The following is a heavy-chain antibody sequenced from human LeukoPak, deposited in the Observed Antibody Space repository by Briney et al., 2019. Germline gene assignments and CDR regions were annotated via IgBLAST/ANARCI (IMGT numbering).Heavy chain of an antibody. CDR2: ISYNGSNK. CDR1: GFTFSSYA. D-gene: IGHD6-19*01. CDR3: AGDPGIAVGYFQH. V-gene: IGHV3-30*14. J-gene: IGHJ1*01. Sequence: GGSLRLSCAASGFTFSSYAMHWVRQAPGKGLEWVAVISYNGSNKYYADSVKGRFTISRDNSKNTLYLQMNSLRAEDTAVYYCAGDPGIAVGYFQHWGQGTLVTVSS.